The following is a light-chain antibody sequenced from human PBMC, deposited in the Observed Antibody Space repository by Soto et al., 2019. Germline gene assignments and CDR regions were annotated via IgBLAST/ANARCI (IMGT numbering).Light chain of an antibody. Sequence: QSVLTQPPSLSGSPGQSVAVSCTGTSSDVGSYNRVSWYQQPPGTAPKLMIYEVSNRPSGVPDRLSGSKSGNTASLTISGLQAEDEADYYCSSFTSSTTYVFGTGTKVTV. V-gene: IGLV2-18*02. J-gene: IGLJ1*01. CDR1: SSDVGSYNR. CDR3: SSFTSSTTYV. CDR2: EVS.